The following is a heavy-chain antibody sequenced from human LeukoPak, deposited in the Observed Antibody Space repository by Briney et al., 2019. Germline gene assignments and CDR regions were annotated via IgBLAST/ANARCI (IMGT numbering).Heavy chain of an antibody. V-gene: IGHV3-23*01. Sequence: GGSLRLSCAASGFSFRGYSMTWVRQAPGKGLGWVSAIIATVDGTYYADSVQGRFTISRDNSRNTLYLQMNNLRAEDTAVYYCGKDPPFPVAAFGTQRSPWGQGALVTVSS. CDR3: GKDPPFPVAAFGTQRSP. CDR2: IIATVDGT. J-gene: IGHJ5*02. CDR1: GFSFRGYS. D-gene: IGHD6-13*01.